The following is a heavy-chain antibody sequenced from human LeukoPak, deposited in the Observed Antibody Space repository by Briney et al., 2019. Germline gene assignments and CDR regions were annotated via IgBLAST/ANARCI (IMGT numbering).Heavy chain of an antibody. CDR2: ISGSGEST. J-gene: IGHJ4*02. CDR3: AKGSYYDSSGSFYFDY. D-gene: IGHD3-22*01. CDR1: GFTFSRFA. V-gene: IGHV3-23*01. Sequence: GGSLRLSCAASGFTFSRFAMSWVRQAPGKGLEWVSGISGSGESTYYADSVKGRFTISRDNSKNTLYVQVNSLGTEDTAAYYCAKGSYYDSSGSFYFDYWGQGTLVTVSS.